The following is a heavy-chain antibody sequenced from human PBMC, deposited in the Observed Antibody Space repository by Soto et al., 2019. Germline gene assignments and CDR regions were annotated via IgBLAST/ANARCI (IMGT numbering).Heavy chain of an antibody. D-gene: IGHD3-22*01. CDR3: AKVLGVVVITNPFDY. CDR2: ISGSGGST. V-gene: IGHV3-23*01. J-gene: IGHJ4*02. Sequence: PGGSLRLSCAASGFTVSSYARSWVRQAPGKGLEWVSAISGSGGSTYYADSVKGRFTISRDNSKNTLYLQMNSLRAEDTAVYYCAKVLGVVVITNPFDYWGQGTLVTVSS. CDR1: GFTVSSYA.